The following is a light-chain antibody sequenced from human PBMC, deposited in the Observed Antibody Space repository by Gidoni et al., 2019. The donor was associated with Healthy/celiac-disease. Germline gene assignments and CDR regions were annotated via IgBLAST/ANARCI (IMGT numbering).Light chain of an antibody. V-gene: IGKV1-33*01. J-gene: IGKJ4*01. CDR3: QQYDNLPLT. CDR2: DAS. Sequence: DIQMTQSPSSLSASVGDRVTITCQASQDISNYLNWYQQKPGKAPKRLIYDASNLETGVPSRFSGSGSGTDFTFTISSLQPEDSATYYCQQYDNLPLTFXGXTKVEIK. CDR1: QDISNY.